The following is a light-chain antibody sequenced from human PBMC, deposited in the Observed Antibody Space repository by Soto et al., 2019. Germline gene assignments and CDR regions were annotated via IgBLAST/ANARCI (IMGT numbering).Light chain of an antibody. J-gene: IGLJ1*01. Sequence: QSVLTQPPSASGTPGQRVTISCSGSSSNIGRNTVHWYQQLPGTAPKLLMYSNNQRPSGVPDRFFGSKSGTSASLAISGLQSEDGADYYCCSYAGNYTYVFGTGTKVTVL. CDR2: SNN. CDR3: CSYAGNYTYV. V-gene: IGLV1-44*01. CDR1: SSNIGRNT.